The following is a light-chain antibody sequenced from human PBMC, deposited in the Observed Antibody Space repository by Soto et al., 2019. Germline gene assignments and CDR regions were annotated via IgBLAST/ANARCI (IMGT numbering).Light chain of an antibody. Sequence: ETVLTQSPATLSLSPGERATLSCRASQSISSYLAWYQQKPGQAPRLLIYDASNRATGIPARFSGSGSGTDFTLTISRLEPEDFAVYYCQHRSNWWTFGQGTKV. CDR3: QHRSNWWT. CDR1: QSISSY. CDR2: DAS. J-gene: IGKJ1*01. V-gene: IGKV3-11*01.